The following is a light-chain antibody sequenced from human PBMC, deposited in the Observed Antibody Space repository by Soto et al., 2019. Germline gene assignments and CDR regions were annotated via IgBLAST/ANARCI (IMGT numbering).Light chain of an antibody. V-gene: IGKV3-15*01. J-gene: IGKJ2*01. CDR1: QSITNN. CDR2: GAS. CDR3: QQYDDWPPYT. Sequence: EIVMTQSPATLSVSPGERATLSCRASQSITNNLAWYQQKPGQSPRLLIYGASTRSSGVPVRFSGSGSGTEFTLAISSLQSEDFAVYYCQQYDDWPPYTFGQGTRLESK.